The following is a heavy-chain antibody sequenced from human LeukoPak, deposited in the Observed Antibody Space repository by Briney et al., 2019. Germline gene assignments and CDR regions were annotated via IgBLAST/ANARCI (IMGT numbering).Heavy chain of an antibody. Sequence: SETLSLTCTVSGGSISSGGYYWSWIRQHPGKGLEWIGYIYYSGSTYYNPSLKSRVTISVDTSKNQFSLKLSSVTAADAAVYYCARGRGSCCPWGYYYGMDVWGQGTTVTVSS. D-gene: IGHD2-15*01. CDR3: ARGRGSCCPWGYYYGMDV. CDR1: GGSISSGGYY. CDR2: IYYSGST. V-gene: IGHV4-31*03. J-gene: IGHJ6*02.